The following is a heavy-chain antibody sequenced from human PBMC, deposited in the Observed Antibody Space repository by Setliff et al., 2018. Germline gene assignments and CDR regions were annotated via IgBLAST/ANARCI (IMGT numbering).Heavy chain of an antibody. CDR1: GGTFSSYA. CDR3: ARGHFTYCGGDCYTQFDY. CDR2: IIPIFGIA. Sequence: SVKVSCKASGGTFSSYAISWVRQAPGQGLEWMGGIIPIFGIANYAQKFQGRVTITADESTSTAYMELSSLRSEDTAVYYCARGHFTYCGGDCYTQFDYWGQGTLVTVSS. D-gene: IGHD2-21*01. V-gene: IGHV1-69*13. J-gene: IGHJ4*02.